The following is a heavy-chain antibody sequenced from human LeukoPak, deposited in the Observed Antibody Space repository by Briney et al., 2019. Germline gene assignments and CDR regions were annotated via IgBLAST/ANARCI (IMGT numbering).Heavy chain of an antibody. CDR3: AKDTVTLNFDY. D-gene: IGHD4-17*01. Sequence: GGSLRLSCAASGFTFSGYGMHWVRQAPGRGLEWLAIISYDGSSNNYADSVKGRFTISRDNSKNTVYLQMNGLRPEDTAVYYCAKDTVTLNFDYWGQGTLVTVSS. CDR2: ISYDGSSN. CDR1: GFTFSGYG. V-gene: IGHV3-30*18. J-gene: IGHJ4*02.